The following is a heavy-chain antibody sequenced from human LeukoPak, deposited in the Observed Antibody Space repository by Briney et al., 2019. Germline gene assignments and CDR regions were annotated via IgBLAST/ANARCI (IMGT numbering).Heavy chain of an antibody. CDR1: GGSISSYY. D-gene: IGHD1-26*01. Sequence: SETLSLTCTVSGGSISSYYWSWIRQPPGKGLEWIGYIYYSGSTNYNPSLKSRVTISVDTSKNQFSLKLSSVTAADTAVYYCARRSATRDYYGMDVWGQGTTVTVSS. J-gene: IGHJ6*02. V-gene: IGHV4-59*08. CDR2: IYYSGST. CDR3: ARRSATRDYYGMDV.